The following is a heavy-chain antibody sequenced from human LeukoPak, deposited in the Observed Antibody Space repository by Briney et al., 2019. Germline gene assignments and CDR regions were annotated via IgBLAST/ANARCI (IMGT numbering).Heavy chain of an antibody. CDR1: GFSLTHDA. CDR2: VSKDTVSK. J-gene: IGHJ6*02. Sequence: GGSLRLSCAASGFSLTHDAIHWVRQAPGKGLEWVAVVSKDTVSKIYRDSVKGRFTISRDNAKNSLYLQMNSLRAEDTAVYYCAREGCGGDCYSYYYYGMDVWGQGTTVTVSS. D-gene: IGHD2-21*02. CDR3: AREGCGGDCYSYYYYGMDV. V-gene: IGHV3-30*07.